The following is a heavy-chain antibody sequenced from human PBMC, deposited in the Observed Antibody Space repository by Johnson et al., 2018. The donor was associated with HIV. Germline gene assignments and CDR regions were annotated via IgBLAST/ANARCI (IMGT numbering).Heavy chain of an antibody. CDR1: GFTFSSYA. CDR3: AKDRSRLHDAFDI. D-gene: IGHD5-24*01. J-gene: IGHJ3*02. Sequence: QVQLMESGGGVVQPGRSLRLSCAASGFTFSSYAMHWVRQAPGKGLEWVAVISYDGSNKYYADSVKGRFTISRDNSKNTLYLQMNTLGPEDTAVYYCAKDRSRLHDAFDIWGQGTMVTVSS. CDR2: ISYDGSNK. V-gene: IGHV3-30*04.